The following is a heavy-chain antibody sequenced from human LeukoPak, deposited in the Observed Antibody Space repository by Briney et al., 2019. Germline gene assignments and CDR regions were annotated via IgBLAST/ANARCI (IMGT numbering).Heavy chain of an antibody. D-gene: IGHD1-26*01. CDR2: ISSSGSTI. Sequence: GGSLRLSCAASGFTFSSYEMNWVRQAPGKGLEWVSYISSSGSTIYYADSVKGRFTISRDNARNSLYLQMNSLRAEDTAVYYCAGGSGISDFWGQGTLVTVSS. J-gene: IGHJ4*02. V-gene: IGHV3-48*03. CDR3: AGGSGISDF. CDR1: GFTFSSYE.